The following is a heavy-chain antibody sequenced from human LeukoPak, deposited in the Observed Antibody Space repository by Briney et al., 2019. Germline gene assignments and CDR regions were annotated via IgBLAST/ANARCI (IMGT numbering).Heavy chain of an antibody. CDR2: IYYSGST. J-gene: IGHJ6*03. Sequence: SETLSLTCTVSGGSISSYYWSWLRQPPGKVLEWIGYIYYSGSTNYNPSLTSRVTISVDTSKNQFSLKLSSVTAADTAVYYCARRVRRENGYYYYYMDVWGKGTTSPSP. D-gene: IGHD1-1*01. V-gene: IGHV4-59*01. CDR3: ARRVRRENGYYYYYMDV. CDR1: GGSISSYY.